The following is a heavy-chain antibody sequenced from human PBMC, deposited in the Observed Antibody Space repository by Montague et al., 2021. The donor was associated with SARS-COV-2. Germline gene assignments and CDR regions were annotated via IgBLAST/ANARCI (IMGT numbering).Heavy chain of an antibody. Sequence: SLRLSCAASGFTFSSYAMSWVRQAPGKGLEWVSAISGSGGSTYYXXSLKVRFTISRDNSKNTLYLQMNSLRAEDTAVYYCAKDITMIVVVPPPGYWGQGTLVTVSS. CDR2: ISGSGGST. J-gene: IGHJ4*02. D-gene: IGHD3-22*01. CDR3: AKDITMIVVVPPPGY. V-gene: IGHV3-23*01. CDR1: GFTFSSYA.